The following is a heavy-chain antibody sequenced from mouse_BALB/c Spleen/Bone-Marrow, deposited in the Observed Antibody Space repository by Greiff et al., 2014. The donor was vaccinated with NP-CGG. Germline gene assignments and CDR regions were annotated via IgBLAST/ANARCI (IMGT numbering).Heavy chain of an antibody. CDR3: ARDRGLLRFDY. CDR1: GFTFTDYY. D-gene: IGHD2-3*01. V-gene: IGHV7-3*02. Sequence: VQLQQSGGGLVQPGGSLRLSCATSGFTFTDYYMSWVRQPPGKALEWLGFIRNKANGYTTEYSASVKGRFTISRDNSQIILYLQMNTLRAEDSATYYCARDRGLLRFDYWGQGTTLTLSP. J-gene: IGHJ2*01. CDR2: IRNKANGYTT.